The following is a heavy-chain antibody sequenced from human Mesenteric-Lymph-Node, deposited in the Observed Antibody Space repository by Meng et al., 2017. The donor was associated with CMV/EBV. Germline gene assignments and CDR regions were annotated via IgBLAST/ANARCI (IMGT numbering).Heavy chain of an antibody. J-gene: IGHJ4*02. V-gene: IGHV1-2*02. Sequence: ASVKVSCKASGYTFTCYYMHWVRQAPGQGLEWMGCINPNSGGANYAQKFQGRVPMTRDTSISTAYMELSRLRSDDTAVSYCARASARPGATRSGFDFWGQGTLVTVSS. D-gene: IGHD3-10*01. CDR1: GYTFTCYY. CDR2: INPNSGGA. CDR3: ARASARPGATRSGFDF.